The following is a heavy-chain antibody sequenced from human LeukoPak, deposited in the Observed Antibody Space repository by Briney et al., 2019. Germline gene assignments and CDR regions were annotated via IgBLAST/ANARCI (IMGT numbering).Heavy chain of an antibody. J-gene: IGHJ4*02. CDR1: GGSFSGYY. V-gene: IGHV4-34*01. Sequence: NPSETLSLTCAVYGGSFSGYYWSWIRQPPEKGLEWIGEINHSGSTNYNPSLKSRVTISVDTSKNQFSLKLSSVTAADTAAYYCAVGWKEYYFDYWGQGTLVTVSS. CDR2: INHSGST. CDR3: AVGWKEYYFDY. D-gene: IGHD1-1*01.